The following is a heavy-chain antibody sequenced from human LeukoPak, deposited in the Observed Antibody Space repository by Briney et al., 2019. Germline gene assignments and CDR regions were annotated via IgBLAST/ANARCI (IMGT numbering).Heavy chain of an antibody. Sequence: TLSLTCTVSGGSISSSSYYWGWIRQPPGKALEWLARIDWDDDKYYSTSLKTRLTISKDTSKNQVVLTMTDMDPVDTATYYCARCIAAAGPYYYYYMDVWGKGTTVIVSS. V-gene: IGHV2-70*11. J-gene: IGHJ6*03. CDR3: ARCIAAAGPYYYYYMDV. CDR1: GGSISSSSYY. D-gene: IGHD6-13*01. CDR2: IDWDDDK.